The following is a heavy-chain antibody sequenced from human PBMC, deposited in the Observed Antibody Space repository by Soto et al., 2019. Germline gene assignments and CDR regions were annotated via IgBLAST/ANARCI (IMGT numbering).Heavy chain of an antibody. CDR1: GGSFSGYY. CDR2: INHSGST. V-gene: IGHV4-34*01. D-gene: IGHD3-22*01. J-gene: IGHJ6*02. CDR3: ARDNYYDSSGYYWLGYYYGMDV. Sequence: SETLSLTCAVYGGSFSGYYWSWIRQPPGKGLEWIGEINHSGSTNYNPSLKSRVTISVDTSKNQFSLKLSSVTAADTAVYYCARDNYYDSSGYYWLGYYYGMDVWGQGTTVTVSS.